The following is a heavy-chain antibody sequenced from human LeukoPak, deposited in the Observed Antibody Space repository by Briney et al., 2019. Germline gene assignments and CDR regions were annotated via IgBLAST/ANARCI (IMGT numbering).Heavy chain of an antibody. Sequence: YIYYSGSTNYNPSLKSRVTISVDTSKNQFSLKLSSVTAADTAVYYCARKAYLIPVSWYFDLWGRGTLVTVSS. D-gene: IGHD6-19*01. V-gene: IGHV4-59*08. J-gene: IGHJ2*01. CDR2: IYYSGST. CDR3: ARKAYLIPVSWYFDL.